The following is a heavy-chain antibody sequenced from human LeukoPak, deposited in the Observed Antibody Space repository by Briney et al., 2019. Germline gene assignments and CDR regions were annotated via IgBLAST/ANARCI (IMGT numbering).Heavy chain of an antibody. D-gene: IGHD2-21*02. J-gene: IGHJ6*04. CDR1: GFTVSTNH. CDR2: IYNDANT. CDR3: ARDREVVTAKAQMDV. V-gene: IGHV3-53*01. Sequence: GGSLRLSCAVSGFTVSTNHMSWVRQAPGKGLEWVSVIYNDANTYYTDSVEGRFTISRDNSKNTVFLQMNGLRAEDTAVYYCARDREVVTAKAQMDVWGKGTTVTVSS.